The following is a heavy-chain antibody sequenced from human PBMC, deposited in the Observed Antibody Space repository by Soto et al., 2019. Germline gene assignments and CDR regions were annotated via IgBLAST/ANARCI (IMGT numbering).Heavy chain of an antibody. CDR3: ARDVVGRPDYGSTYYYYYGMDV. V-gene: IGHV1-69*04. CDR1: GGTFSSYT. D-gene: IGHD3-10*01. J-gene: IGHJ6*02. CDR2: IIPILGIA. Sequence: GASVKVSCKASGGTFSSYTISWVRQAPGQGLEWMGRIIPILGIANYAQKFQGRVTITADKSTSTAYMELSSLRSEDTAVYYCARDVVGRPDYGSTYYYYYGMDVWGQGTTVTVSS.